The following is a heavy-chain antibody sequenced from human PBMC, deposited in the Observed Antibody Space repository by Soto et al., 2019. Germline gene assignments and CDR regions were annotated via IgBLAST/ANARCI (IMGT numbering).Heavy chain of an antibody. CDR1: GFTFDDYA. CDR3: EKATGLREGGFDI. CDR2: ISWNGAYT. V-gene: IGHV3-9*01. Sequence: EVQLVESGGGLVKPGRSLRLSCAASGFTFDDYAMHWVRRAPGKGLEWVSCISWNGAYTGYGDSVKGRFSISRDNAKKCLYLPMDNLRAEDTAFYYCEKATGLREGGFDIWGRGTMVTVSS. D-gene: IGHD1-26*01. J-gene: IGHJ3*02.